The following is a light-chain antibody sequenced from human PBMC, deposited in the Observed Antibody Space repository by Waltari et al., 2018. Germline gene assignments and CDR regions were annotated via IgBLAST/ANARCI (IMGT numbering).Light chain of an antibody. Sequence: DVLMTQFPLSLPVTPGESASMTCRSSQSLLHSDGKNYLAWYLKKPGQAPQVLVYSGSNRGSGVPERVSGSGSGTCFCLKISRVGAEDVCVYYCMQCLQTPYTFGQGTKLEI. CDR3: MQCLQTPYT. CDR1: QSLLHSDGKNY. V-gene: IGKV2-28*01. CDR2: SGS. J-gene: IGKJ2*01.